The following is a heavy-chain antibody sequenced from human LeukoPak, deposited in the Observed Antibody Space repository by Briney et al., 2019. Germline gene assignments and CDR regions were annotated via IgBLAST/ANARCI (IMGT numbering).Heavy chain of an antibody. D-gene: IGHD3-10*01. J-gene: IGHJ4*02. V-gene: IGHV3-30*03. CDR2: ISYDGSNK. CDR1: GFTFSSYG. CDR3: ARSITKNKPDY. Sequence: GRSLRLSCAASGFTFSSYGMHWVRQAPGKGLEWVAVISYDGSNKHYADSVKGRFTISRDNAKNSLYLQMNSLRDEDTAVYYCARSITKNKPDYWGQGTLVTVSS.